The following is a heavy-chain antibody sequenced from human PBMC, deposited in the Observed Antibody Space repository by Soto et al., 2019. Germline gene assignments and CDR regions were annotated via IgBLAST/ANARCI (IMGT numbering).Heavy chain of an antibody. CDR1: GGTFSSYA. D-gene: IGHD6-6*01. Sequence: QVQLVQSGAEVKKPGSSVKVSCKASGGTFSSYAISWVRQAPGQGLEWMGGIIPIFGTANYPREFQDGVTITEDESTIAACMELSSLRSEDTAVHYLARGGGELVLVRDWFDPWGQGTLVTVSS. J-gene: IGHJ5*02. V-gene: IGHV1-69*01. CDR2: IIPIFGTA. CDR3: ARGGGELVLVRDWFDP.